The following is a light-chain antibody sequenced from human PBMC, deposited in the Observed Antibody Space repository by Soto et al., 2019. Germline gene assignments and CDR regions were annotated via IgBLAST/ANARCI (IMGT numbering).Light chain of an antibody. CDR3: RQYNSYSWT. J-gene: IGKJ1*01. Sequence: DIQMTQFPSTLSASVGDRVTITCRASQSLNNWLAWYQQKPGNAPKLLIYKASNLESGVPSRFSGSGSGTEFTLTISSLQPDDLATYYCRQYNSYSWTFGQGTKVEIK. V-gene: IGKV1-5*03. CDR1: QSLNNW. CDR2: KAS.